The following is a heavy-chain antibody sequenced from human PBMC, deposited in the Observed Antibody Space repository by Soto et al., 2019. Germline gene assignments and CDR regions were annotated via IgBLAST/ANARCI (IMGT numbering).Heavy chain of an antibody. J-gene: IGHJ4*02. D-gene: IGHD3-10*01. CDR2: ISSSSSYI. V-gene: IGHV3-21*01. CDR1: GFTFSSYS. Sequence: ESGGGLVKPGGSLRLSCAASGFTFSSYSMNWVRQAPGKGLEWVSSISSSSSYIYYADSVKGRFTISRDNAKNSLYLQMNSLRAEDTAVYYCARVSYGSGSYYMRGFDYWGQGTLVTVSS. CDR3: ARVSYGSGSYYMRGFDY.